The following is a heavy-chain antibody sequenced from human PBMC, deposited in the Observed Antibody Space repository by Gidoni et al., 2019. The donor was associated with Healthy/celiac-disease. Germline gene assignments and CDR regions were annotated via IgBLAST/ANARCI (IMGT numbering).Heavy chain of an antibody. CDR2: IYHSGST. D-gene: IGHD3-3*01. J-gene: IGHJ3*02. Sequence: QAQLQESGPGLVKPSGTLSLTCAVSGCSISSSNWWSWVRQPPGKGLGWIGEIYHSGSTNYNPSLKSRVTISVDKSKNQFSLKLSSVTAADTAVYYCARETVWSGYPDAFDIWGQGTMVTVSS. CDR3: ARETVWSGYPDAFDI. V-gene: IGHV4-4*02. CDR1: GCSISSSNW.